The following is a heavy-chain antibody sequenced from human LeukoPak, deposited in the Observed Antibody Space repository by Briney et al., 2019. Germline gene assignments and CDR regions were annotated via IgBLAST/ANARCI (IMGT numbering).Heavy chain of an antibody. Sequence: GESLKISCKGSGYNFNSYWIGWVRRLPGKGLEWMGIFHPGDSSTRYSPSFQGQVTFSADKSISTAYLQWSSLKASDTAIYYCARQLCSGGSCYSVSDYWGQGTLVTVSS. CDR2: FHPGDSST. D-gene: IGHD2-15*01. CDR1: GYNFNSYW. V-gene: IGHV5-51*01. CDR3: ARQLCSGGSCYSVSDY. J-gene: IGHJ4*02.